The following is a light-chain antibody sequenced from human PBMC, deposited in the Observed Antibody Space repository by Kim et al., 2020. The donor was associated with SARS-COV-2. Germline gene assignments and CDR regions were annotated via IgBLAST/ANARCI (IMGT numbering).Light chain of an antibody. CDR1: SSDIGSNY. J-gene: IGLJ3*02. CDR3: AAWDDSLSGWV. V-gene: IGLV1-47*01. Sequence: GQRVTLSGSGSSSDIGSNYVYWYQQHPRAAPKLLIYRNNQRPAGVPDRFSGSKSGTSTSLAISGLRSEDEADYYCAAWDDSLSGWVFGGGTQLTVL. CDR2: RNN.